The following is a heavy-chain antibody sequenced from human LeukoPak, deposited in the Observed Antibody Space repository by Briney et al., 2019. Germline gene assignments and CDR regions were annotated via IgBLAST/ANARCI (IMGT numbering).Heavy chain of an antibody. CDR1: GGSISSYY. CDR2: IYYSGST. D-gene: IGHD6-19*01. V-gene: IGHV4-59*12. Sequence: PSETLSLTCTVSGGSISSYYWSWIRQPPGKGLEWIGYIYYSGSTNYNPSLKSRVTISVDTSKNQFSLKLSSVTAADTAVYYCARERNAVAGTFDCWGQGTLVTVSS. J-gene: IGHJ4*02. CDR3: ARERNAVAGTFDC.